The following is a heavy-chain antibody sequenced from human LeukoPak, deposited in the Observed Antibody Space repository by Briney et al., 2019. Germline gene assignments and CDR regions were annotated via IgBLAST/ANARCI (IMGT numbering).Heavy chain of an antibody. CDR1: GFTFNMYW. J-gene: IGHJ3*02. CDR2: IKEDGSEK. CDR3: ARLVVPAATVYAFDI. D-gene: IGHD2-2*01. Sequence: GGSLRLSCAASGFTFNMYWMTWVRQAPGKGLEWVANIKEDGSEKYYVDSVKGRFTISRDNAKNSLYLQMNSLRAEDTAVYYCARLVVPAATVYAFDIWGQGTMVTVSS. V-gene: IGHV3-7*01.